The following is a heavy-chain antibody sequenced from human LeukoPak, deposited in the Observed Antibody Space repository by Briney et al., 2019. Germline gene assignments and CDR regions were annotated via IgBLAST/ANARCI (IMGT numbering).Heavy chain of an antibody. Sequence: GGSLRLSCAASGFSLSSYSMDWVRQAPGKGLEWVSSISSSSSYIYYADSVKGRFTISRDNAKNSLYLQMNSLRAEDTAVYYCARDRGSGSYHDYWGQGTLVTVSS. CDR2: ISSSSSYI. D-gene: IGHD3-10*01. CDR3: ARDRGSGSYHDY. J-gene: IGHJ4*02. CDR1: GFSLSSYS. V-gene: IGHV3-21*01.